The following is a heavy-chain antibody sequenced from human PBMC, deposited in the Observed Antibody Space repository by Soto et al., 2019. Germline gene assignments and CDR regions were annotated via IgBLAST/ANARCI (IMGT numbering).Heavy chain of an antibody. J-gene: IGHJ6*02. D-gene: IGHD3-16*01. V-gene: IGHV1-3*01. CDR3: ARALGDYYKFYGMDF. CDR2: INGGDGET. CDR1: GYRFTDYA. Sequence: QVKLVQSGTEVKKPGASVKVSCKASGYRFTDYATHWVRQAPGQGLEWRGWINGGDGETKFSQNXQXXXTXXSDTTASTAYMALRRLSSEDTAVYLCARALGDYYKFYGMDFWGQGTTVIVSS.